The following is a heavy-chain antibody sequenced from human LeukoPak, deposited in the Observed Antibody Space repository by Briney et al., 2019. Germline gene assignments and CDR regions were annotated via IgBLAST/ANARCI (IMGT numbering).Heavy chain of an antibody. CDR2: IYTSGST. V-gene: IGHV4-61*02. Sequence: SETLSLTCTVSGGSISSGYYYWTWIRQPAGKGLEWLGRIYTSGSTNYNPSLKSRVTISVDTSKNQFSLKLSSVTAADTAVYYCARGGTMVRGVPTWFDPWGQGTLVTVSS. D-gene: IGHD3-10*01. CDR1: GGSISSGYYY. CDR3: ARGGTMVRGVPTWFDP. J-gene: IGHJ5*02.